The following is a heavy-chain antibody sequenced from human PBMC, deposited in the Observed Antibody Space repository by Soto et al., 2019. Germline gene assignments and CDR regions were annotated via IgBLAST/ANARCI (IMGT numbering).Heavy chain of an antibody. V-gene: IGHV3-74*01. CDR3: ARGRYCSGGSCFAEPFDP. Sequence: PGGSLRLSCAASGFTFSSYWMHWVRQAPGKGLVWVSRINSDGSSTSYADSVKGRFTISRDNAKNTLYLQMNSLRAEDTAVYYCARGRYCSGGSCFAEPFDPWGQGTLVTVLL. J-gene: IGHJ5*02. CDR1: GFTFSSYW. CDR2: INSDGSST. D-gene: IGHD2-15*01.